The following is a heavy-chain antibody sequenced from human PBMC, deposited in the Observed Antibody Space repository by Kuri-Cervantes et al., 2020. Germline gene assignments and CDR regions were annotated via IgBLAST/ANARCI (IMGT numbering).Heavy chain of an antibody. CDR3: ARAVVAAP. V-gene: IGHV4-34*01. CDR2: INHGGRT. Sequence: SETLSLTCAVYGGSFSGYSWTWIRQPPGKGLEWIGEINHGGRTNYNPSLKSRVTISVDTSKNQFSLKLSSVTAADTAVYYCARAVVAAPWGQGTLVTVSS. CDR1: GGSFSGYS. D-gene: IGHD2-15*01. J-gene: IGHJ5*02.